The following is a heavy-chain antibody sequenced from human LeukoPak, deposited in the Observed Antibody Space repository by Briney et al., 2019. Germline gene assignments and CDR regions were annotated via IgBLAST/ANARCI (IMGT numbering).Heavy chain of an antibody. CDR1: GGTFSSYA. Sequence: ASAKVSCKASGGTFSSYAISWVRQAPGQGLEWVGGIIPIFGTANYAQKFQGRVTITADESTSTAYMELSSLRSEDTAVYYCDIMITFGGVIVTDYWGQGTLVTVSS. CDR2: IIPIFGTA. CDR3: DIMITFGGVIVTDY. V-gene: IGHV1-69*13. D-gene: IGHD3-16*02. J-gene: IGHJ4*02.